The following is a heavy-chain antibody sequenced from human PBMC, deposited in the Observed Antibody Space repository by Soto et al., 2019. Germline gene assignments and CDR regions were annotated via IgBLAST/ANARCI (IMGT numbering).Heavy chain of an antibody. J-gene: IGHJ3*02. V-gene: IGHV3-23*01. CDR3: AKDYGWFGESHAFDI. CDR1: GFTFSSYA. D-gene: IGHD3-10*01. CDR2: ISGSGGST. Sequence: EVQLLESGGGLVQPGGSLRLSCAASGFTFSSYAMSWVRQAPGKGLEWVSAISGSGGSTYYADSVKGRFTISRDNSKNTLYLQMNSLGDEDTAVYYCAKDYGWFGESHAFDIWGQGTMVTVSS.